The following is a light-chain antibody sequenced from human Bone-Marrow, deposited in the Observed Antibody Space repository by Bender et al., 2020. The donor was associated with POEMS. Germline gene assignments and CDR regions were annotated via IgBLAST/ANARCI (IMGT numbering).Light chain of an antibody. CDR2: EDT. Sequence: SYELTQPPSVSVSPGQTARITCSGDALSKKYSYWYQQKSGQAPVLVIYEDTKRLSGIPERFSGSSSGTMVTVTVSGVQAEDEADYYCQSTDSSGSLWVFGGGTKLTVL. CDR1: ALSKKY. J-gene: IGLJ3*02. V-gene: IGLV3-10*01. CDR3: QSTDSSGSLWV.